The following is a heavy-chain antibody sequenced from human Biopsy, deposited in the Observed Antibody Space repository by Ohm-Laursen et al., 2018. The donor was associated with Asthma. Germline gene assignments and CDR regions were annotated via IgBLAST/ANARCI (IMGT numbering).Heavy chain of an antibody. J-gene: IGHJ4*02. V-gene: IGHV4-30-2*06. CDR3: ARGWNCGGDCYSLDS. CDR1: GDSIDRGDYS. D-gene: IGHD2-21*02. Sequence: PSETLSLTCPVSGDSIDRGDYSWTWIRQSPGVGLEWVGHIYRNGDTYYNPTLKNRVTISIDRSKNQFSLRRRSVTAADTAVYYCARGWNCGGDCYSLDSWGQGTLVTVSS. CDR2: IYRNGDT.